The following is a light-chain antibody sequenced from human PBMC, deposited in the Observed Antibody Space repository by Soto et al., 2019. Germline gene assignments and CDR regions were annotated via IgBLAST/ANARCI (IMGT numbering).Light chain of an antibody. J-gene: IGKJ4*01. Sequence: EVVLTQSPGTLSLSPGARATLSCRASQFVSSTYLAWYQQRPGQAPRLLIYGASSRATGIPDRFSGSGSGTDFTLTISRLEPEDFAVYYCQQYGSSPKLTFGGGTKVDIK. CDR2: GAS. V-gene: IGKV3-20*01. CDR1: QFVSSTY. CDR3: QQYGSSPKLT.